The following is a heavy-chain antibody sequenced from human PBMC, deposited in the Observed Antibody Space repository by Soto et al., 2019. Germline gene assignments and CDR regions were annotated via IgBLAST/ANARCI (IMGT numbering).Heavy chain of an antibody. J-gene: IGHJ6*02. CDR2: IDPSDSYT. Sequence: GESLKISCKGSGYSFTSYWISWVRQMPGKGLEWMGRIDPSDSYTDYSPSFQGHVTISADKSISTAYLQWSSLKASDTAMYYCARHQPDDFWSGDGMDVWGQGTTVTVSS. CDR3: ARHQPDDFWSGDGMDV. D-gene: IGHD3-3*01. V-gene: IGHV5-10-1*01. CDR1: GYSFTSYW.